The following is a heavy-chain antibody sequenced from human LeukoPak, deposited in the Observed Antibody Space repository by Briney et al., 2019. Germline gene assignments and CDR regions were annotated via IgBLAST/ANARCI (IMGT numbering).Heavy chain of an antibody. CDR2: IFYTGST. V-gene: IGHV4-59*08. D-gene: IGHD3-10*01. CDR1: GGSIHSYY. CDR3: ARHGGFETYPLDH. J-gene: IGHJ4*02. Sequence: SETLSLTCTVSGGSIHSYYWSWIRQPPGKALEWIGHIFYTGSTTYTPSLKTRLTISLDTSKNRFSLKLSAVTAADTAVYYCARHGGFETYPLDHWGQGTLVTVSS.